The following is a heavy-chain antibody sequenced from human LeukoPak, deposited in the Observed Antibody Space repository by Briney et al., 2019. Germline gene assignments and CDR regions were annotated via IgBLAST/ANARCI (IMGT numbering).Heavy chain of an antibody. Sequence: GGSLRLSCAASGFSFSNTAMSWVRRGPGKGLEWVSAISASGDETYYADTVKGRFTVSRDNSKNMLFLQMNSLRGDDTAVYYCATHLAYCTTGSRSYFDYWGPRALVTVSS. V-gene: IGHV3-23*01. CDR1: GFSFSNTA. D-gene: IGHD2-8*01. CDR2: ISASGDET. J-gene: IGHJ4*02. CDR3: ATHLAYCTTGSRSYFDY.